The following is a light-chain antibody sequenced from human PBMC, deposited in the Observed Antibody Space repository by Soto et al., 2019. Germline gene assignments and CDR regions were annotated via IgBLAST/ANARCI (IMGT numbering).Light chain of an antibody. Sequence: QSALTQPASVSGSPGQSITISCTGTSSDVGHPYNYVSWYQQHPGKAPKLLIFKVSNRPSGISGRFSGSKSGNTASLTISGLQAEDEADYYCMSCIDSTITHCVLGGGTQLTVL. CDR3: MSCIDSTITHCV. J-gene: IGLJ2*01. CDR1: SSDVGHPYNY. CDR2: KVS. V-gene: IGLV2-14*03.